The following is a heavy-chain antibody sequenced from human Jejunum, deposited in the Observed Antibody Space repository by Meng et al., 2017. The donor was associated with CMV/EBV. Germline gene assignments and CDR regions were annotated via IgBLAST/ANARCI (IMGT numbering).Heavy chain of an antibody. D-gene: IGHD6-13*01. CDR1: GYTFTVYS. CDR2: INTNNGNP. Sequence: GYTFTVYSMNWLRQAPGQGLEWMGWINTNNGNPTYAQAFTGRFVFSLDISVSTAYLQIYSLKAEDTAIYYCARDGIAEPGRDWFDPWGQGTLVTV. V-gene: IGHV7-4-1*01. CDR3: ARDGIAEPGRDWFDP. J-gene: IGHJ5*02.